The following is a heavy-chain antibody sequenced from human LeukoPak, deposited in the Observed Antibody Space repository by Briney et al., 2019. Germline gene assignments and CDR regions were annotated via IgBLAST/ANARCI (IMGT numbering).Heavy chain of an antibody. J-gene: IGHJ4*02. D-gene: IGHD2-15*01. CDR3: ARSPSDIVVEVAALPYYFDY. CDR2: IIPIFGTA. Sequence: RSSVKVSCKASGGTFSSYAISWVRQAPGQGLEWMGGIIPIFGTANYAQKFQGRVTITTDESTSTAYMELSSLRSEDTAVYYCARSPSDIVVEVAALPYYFDYWGQGTLVTVSS. CDR1: GGTFSSYA. V-gene: IGHV1-69*05.